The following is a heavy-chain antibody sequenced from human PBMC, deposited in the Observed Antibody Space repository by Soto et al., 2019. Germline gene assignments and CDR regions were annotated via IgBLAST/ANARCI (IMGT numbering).Heavy chain of an antibody. Sequence: QVQLVQSGAEVKKPGSSVKVSCKASGGTFSSYAISWVRQAPGQGLEWMGGIIPISDTTNYAQKFKARVTITADESTSTAYMELSSLRSEDTAVYYCARSQGSSTSLEIYYYYYYGMDVWGQGTTVTVSS. CDR1: GGTFSSYA. CDR3: ARSQGSSTSLEIYYYYYYGMDV. V-gene: IGHV1-69*01. J-gene: IGHJ6*02. D-gene: IGHD2-2*01. CDR2: IIPISDTT.